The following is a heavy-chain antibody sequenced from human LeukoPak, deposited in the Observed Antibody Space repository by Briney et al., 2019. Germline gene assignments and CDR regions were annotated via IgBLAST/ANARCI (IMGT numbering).Heavy chain of an antibody. V-gene: IGHV1-46*01. CDR1: GYTFTGYY. Sequence: ASVKVSCKTSGYTFTGYYMHWVRQAPGQGLEWMGIINPSGGSTSYAQKFQGRVTMTRDTSTSTVYMELSSLRSEDTAVYYCARGKTKGVTVNWFDTWGQGTLVTVSS. CDR3: ARGKTKGVTVNWFDT. J-gene: IGHJ5*02. D-gene: IGHD3-16*02. CDR2: INPSGGST.